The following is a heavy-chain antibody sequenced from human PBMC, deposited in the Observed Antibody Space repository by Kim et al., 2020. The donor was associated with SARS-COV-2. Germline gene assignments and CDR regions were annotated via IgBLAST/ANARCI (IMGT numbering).Heavy chain of an antibody. D-gene: IGHD3-16*02. J-gene: IGHJ4*02. V-gene: IGHV3-49*02. CDR3: TREVGDYVWGSYRSYFDY. Sequence: KGRFTISRDDSKSIAYLQMNSLKTEDTAVYYCTREVGDYVWGSYRSYFDYWGQGTLVTVSS.